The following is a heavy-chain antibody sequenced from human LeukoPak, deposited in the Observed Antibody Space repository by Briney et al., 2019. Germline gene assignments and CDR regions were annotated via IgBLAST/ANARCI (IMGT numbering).Heavy chain of an antibody. CDR1: GFNFSDYY. CDR2: ISTSSNTI. CDR3: ARVLRYCSGGNCYSGGLGYMDV. J-gene: IGHJ6*03. V-gene: IGHV3-11*01. D-gene: IGHD2-15*01. Sequence: KTGGSLRLSCEASGFNFSDYYMSWIRQAPGKGLEWLSYISTSSNTIYYAESVKGRFTTSRDNAKNSLYLQMNSLRAEDTAVYYCARVLRYCSGGNCYSGGLGYMDVWGKGTTVTISS.